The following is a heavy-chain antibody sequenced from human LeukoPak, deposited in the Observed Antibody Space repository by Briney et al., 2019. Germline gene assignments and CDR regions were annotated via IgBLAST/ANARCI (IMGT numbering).Heavy chain of an antibody. J-gene: IGHJ4*02. CDR3: AAVRYCSSTSCSRHPIFDY. V-gene: IGHV1-58*02. CDR2: IVVGSGNT. D-gene: IGHD2-2*01. CDR1: GFTFTSSA. Sequence: SVKVSCKASGFTFTSSAMQWVRQARGQRLEWIGWIVVGSGNTNYAQKFQERVTITRDMSTSTACMELSSLRSEDTAVYYCAAVRYCSSTSCSRHPIFDYWGQGTLVTVSS.